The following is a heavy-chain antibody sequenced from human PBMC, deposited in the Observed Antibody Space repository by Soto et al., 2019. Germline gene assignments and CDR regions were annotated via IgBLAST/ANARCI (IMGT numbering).Heavy chain of an antibody. CDR1: GFTFSSYG. V-gene: IGHV3-23*01. CDR3: AKDRGARKPFDY. Sequence: PGGSLRLSCAASGFTFSSYGMNWVRQAPGKGLEWVSAISDRGDTRLYEDSVRGRFTISRDDSKYKLSLQMHSLRPDVKAVYYCAKDRGARKPFDYWGQGTLGTVSS. J-gene: IGHJ4*02. CDR2: ISDRGDTR. D-gene: IGHD1-26*01.